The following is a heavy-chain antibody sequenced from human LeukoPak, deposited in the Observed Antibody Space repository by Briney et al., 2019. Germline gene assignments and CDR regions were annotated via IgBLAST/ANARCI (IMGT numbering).Heavy chain of an antibody. CDR3: ARDKVSTKGYSSGWSFDY. J-gene: IGHJ4*02. Sequence: GGSLRLSCAASGFTFSSYAMHWVRQAPGKGLEWVAVTSNDGISKYYSDSVKGRLTMSRDNSKNTLYLQMDSLRAEDTAVYYCARDKVSTKGYSSGWSFDYWGQGTLVTVSS. D-gene: IGHD6-19*01. CDR2: TSNDGISK. CDR1: GFTFSSYA. V-gene: IGHV3-30*04.